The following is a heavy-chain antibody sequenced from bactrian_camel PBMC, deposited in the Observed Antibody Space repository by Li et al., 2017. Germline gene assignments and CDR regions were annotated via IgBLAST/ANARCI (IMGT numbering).Heavy chain of an antibody. D-gene: IGHD1*01. J-gene: IGHJ4*01. CDR3: VADPSVFPVCKIGVMRMDY. Sequence: VQLVESGGGSVQAGGSLRLSCTFSRDIYTFYCLGWFRQAPGKEREAVVRIDSDGSTKYADSVKGRFTISQDNAKSTLYLQMDNLKPEDTAMYYCVADPSVFPVCKIGVMRMDYRGQGTQVTVS. CDR1: RDIYTFYC. CDR2: IDSDGST. V-gene: IGHV3S53*01.